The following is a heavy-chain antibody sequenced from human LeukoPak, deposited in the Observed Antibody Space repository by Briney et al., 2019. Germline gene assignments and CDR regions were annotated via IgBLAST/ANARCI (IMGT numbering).Heavy chain of an antibody. CDR1: GESIRGFY. V-gene: IGHV4-59*01. CDR2: IYYSGST. CDR3: ARGVVIAPQTFDY. J-gene: IGHJ4*02. D-gene: IGHD2-21*01. Sequence: SEALSLTCTVSGESIRGFYWTWIRQPPGKGLEWIGYIYYSGSTNYSPSLKSRVTISVDTSKNPFSLKLSSVTAADTAVYYCARGVVIAPQTFDYWGQGTLVTVSS.